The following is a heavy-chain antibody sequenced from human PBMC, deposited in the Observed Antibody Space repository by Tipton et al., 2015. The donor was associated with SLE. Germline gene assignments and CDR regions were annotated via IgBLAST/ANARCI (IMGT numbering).Heavy chain of an antibody. Sequence: SLRLSCAASGFTFSDYSMIWVRQAPGKGLEWVSYISSISSTIYYADSVKGRFTISRDNAKNSLYLQMNSLGDEDTAVYYCARDIGGCSGGSCHLDWGQGTLVTVSS. CDR1: GFTFSDYS. D-gene: IGHD2-15*01. CDR2: ISSISSTI. J-gene: IGHJ4*02. V-gene: IGHV3-48*02. CDR3: ARDIGGCSGGSCHLD.